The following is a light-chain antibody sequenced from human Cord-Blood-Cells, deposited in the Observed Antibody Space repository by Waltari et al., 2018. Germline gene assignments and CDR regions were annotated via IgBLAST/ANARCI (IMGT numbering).Light chain of an antibody. J-gene: IGKJ2*03. CDR3: QQYGSSPYS. CDR1: QSVSSSY. V-gene: IGKV3-20*01. CDR2: GAS. Sequence: EIVLTQSPGTLPLSPGERATLVCRASQSVSSSYLAWYQQTPGTAPRLLIYGASSRATGIPDRFSGSGSGTDFTLTISRLEPEDFAVYYCQQYGSSPYSFGQGTKLEIK.